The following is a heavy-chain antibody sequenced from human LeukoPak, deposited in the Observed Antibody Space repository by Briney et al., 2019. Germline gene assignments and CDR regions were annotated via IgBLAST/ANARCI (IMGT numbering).Heavy chain of an antibody. V-gene: IGHV3-23*01. D-gene: IGHD3-10*01. Sequence: GGPLRLPCEGSGFPFRTLPRGGAPQPPGKGLEGVSSINSGGDDTYYADSVKGRFTISRDNFKNTLYLQMNSLRAEDTAVYYCVKPPRLSIIRGEGMDVWGQGTTVTVSS. J-gene: IGHJ6*02. CDR3: VKPPRLSIIRGEGMDV. CDR2: INSGGDDT. CDR1: GFPFRTLP.